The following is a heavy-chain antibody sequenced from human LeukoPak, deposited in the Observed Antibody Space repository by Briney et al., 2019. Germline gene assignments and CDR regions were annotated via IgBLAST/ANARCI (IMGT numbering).Heavy chain of an antibody. Sequence: GGSLRLSCAASRFTFSQHWMSWVRQAPGKGLEWMANISPDGSAKFYVDSVKGRFSISRDNAKSSLYLQVNSLRAEDTAVYYCARDYNWGWGPWGQGTLVTVSS. CDR1: RFTFSQHW. CDR3: ARDYNWGWGP. CDR2: ISPDGSAK. J-gene: IGHJ5*02. D-gene: IGHD3-16*01. V-gene: IGHV3-7*01.